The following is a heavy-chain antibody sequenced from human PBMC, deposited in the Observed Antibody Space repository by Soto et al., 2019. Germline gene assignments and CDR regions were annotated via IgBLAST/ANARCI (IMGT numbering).Heavy chain of an antibody. J-gene: IGHJ5*02. V-gene: IGHV4-59*08. CDR2: MYYGGRT. CDR3: ARGTPSPLIVRSSRGPWFDP. CDR1: GGSISSYY. D-gene: IGHD2-15*01. Sequence: SGTLALTCTVSGGSISSYYWSWIRQPPGKVLEWIGYMYYGGRTNYNPSLKSLVTISVDTSKMQVSLKLSSVTAADTAVYFSARGTPSPLIVRSSRGPWFDPWGQGTLVAVS.